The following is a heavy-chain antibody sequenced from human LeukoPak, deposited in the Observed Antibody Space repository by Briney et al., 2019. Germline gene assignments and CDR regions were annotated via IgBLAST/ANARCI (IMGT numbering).Heavy chain of an antibody. Sequence: GGSLRLSCAASGFTVSSNYMSWVRQAPGKGLEWVSVIYSGGSTYYADSVKGRFTISRDNSKNTLYLQMNSLRAEDTAVYYCARLGYCSSTSCSNNWFDPWGQGTLVTVSS. CDR3: ARLGYCSSTSCSNNWFDP. CDR2: IYSGGST. J-gene: IGHJ5*02. V-gene: IGHV3-66*01. CDR1: GFTVSSNY. D-gene: IGHD2-2*01.